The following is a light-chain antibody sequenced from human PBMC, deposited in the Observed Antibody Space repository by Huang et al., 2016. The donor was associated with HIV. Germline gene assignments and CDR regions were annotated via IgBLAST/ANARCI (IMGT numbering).Light chain of an antibody. J-gene: IGKJ5*01. CDR2: GVS. Sequence: IQLTQSPTSLSASVGDRVAIACRASQAIGTYLNWFQQKPGRAPTLLISGVSSLHTGVPSRFIGSGSGTEFTLTIRGLQFDDFATYFCQQSYSALITFGQGTRLEIK. CDR1: QAIGTY. CDR3: QQSYSALIT. V-gene: IGKV1-39*01.